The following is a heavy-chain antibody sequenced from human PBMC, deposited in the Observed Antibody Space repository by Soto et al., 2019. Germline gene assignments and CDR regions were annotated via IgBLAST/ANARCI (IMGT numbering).Heavy chain of an antibody. CDR3: AKFVIGYCSGNTCDDY. D-gene: IGHD2-15*01. CDR1: GFTFSYG. V-gene: IGHV3-30*18. Sequence: VQLLESGGGLIQPGGSLRLSCAASGFTFSYGIHWLRQAPGKGLEWVAYISYDSSNKFYGDSVKGRFTISRDNSKNTQFLQMNSLRAEDTAVYYCAKFVIGYCSGNTCDDYWGQGTLVAVSS. J-gene: IGHJ4*02. CDR2: ISYDSSNK.